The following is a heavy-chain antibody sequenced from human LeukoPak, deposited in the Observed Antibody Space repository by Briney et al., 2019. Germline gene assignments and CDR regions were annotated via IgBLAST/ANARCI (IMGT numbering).Heavy chain of an antibody. CDR1: GFTFSSHC. CDR2: XXXXGXXX. J-gene: IGHJ4*02. D-gene: IGHD6-19*01. CDR3: ARESIAVADC. Sequence: GGSLRLSCAASGFTFSSHCMSWVRQAPXXXXEWVAXXXXXGXXXXXXDSVXXRXTXSRDNAKNSRYLQMNSLRAEDTAVYYCARESIAVADCWGQGTLVTVSS. V-gene: IGHV3-7*04.